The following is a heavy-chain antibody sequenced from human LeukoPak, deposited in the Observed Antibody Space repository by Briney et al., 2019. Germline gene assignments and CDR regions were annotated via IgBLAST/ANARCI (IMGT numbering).Heavy chain of an antibody. CDR1: GYSFNSYW. D-gene: IGHD1-26*01. CDR3: ARRRDLYSGSYYPFDY. Sequence: GESLKISCKGSGYSFNSYWIGWVRQMPGKGLKWTGISYPGDSDARYSPSFQGQVTISADKSISTAYLQWSSLKASDTAMYYCARRRDLYSGSYYPFDYWGQGTLVTVSS. CDR2: SYPGDSDA. V-gene: IGHV5-51*01. J-gene: IGHJ4*02.